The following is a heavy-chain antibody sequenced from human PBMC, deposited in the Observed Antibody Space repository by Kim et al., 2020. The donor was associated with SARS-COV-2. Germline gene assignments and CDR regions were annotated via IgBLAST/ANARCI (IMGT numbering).Heavy chain of an antibody. J-gene: IGHJ4*02. CDR2: INHSGST. Sequence: SETLSLTCAVYGGSFSGYYWSWIRQPPGKGLEWIGEINHSGSTNYNPSLKSRVTISVDTSKNQFSLKLSSVTAADTAVYYCARGRYYYDSSGVLFDYWGQGTLVTVSS. V-gene: IGHV4-34*01. CDR1: GGSFSGYY. CDR3: ARGRYYYDSSGVLFDY. D-gene: IGHD3-22*01.